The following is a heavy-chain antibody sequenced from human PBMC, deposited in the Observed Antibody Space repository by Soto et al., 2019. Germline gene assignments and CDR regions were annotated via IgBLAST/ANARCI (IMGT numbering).Heavy chain of an antibody. J-gene: IGHJ6*02. V-gene: IGHV1-3*01. CDR1: GYTFASYA. CDR2: INAGSGHT. D-gene: IGHD2-2*01. CDR3: ARGSRPAAIEDYFYYDMDV. Sequence: QVQLVQSGAEVKKPGASVKVSCRASGYTFASYAMHWVRQAPGQRLEWMGWINAGSGHTKYSQKFQGRVTITRDTSAITAYMELSSLRSEYTAVYYCARGSRPAAIEDYFYYDMDVWGQGTTVTVSS.